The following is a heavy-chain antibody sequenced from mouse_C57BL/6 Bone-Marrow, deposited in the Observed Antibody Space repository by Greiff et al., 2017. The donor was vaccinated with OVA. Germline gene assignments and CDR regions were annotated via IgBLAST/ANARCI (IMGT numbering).Heavy chain of an antibody. V-gene: IGHV1-18*01. D-gene: IGHD1-1*01. CDR1: GYTFTDYN. Sequence: EVQLQQSGPELVKPGASVKIPCKASGYTFTDYNMDWVKQSHGKSLEWIGDINPNNGGTIYNQKFKGKATLTVDKSSSTAYMELRSLTSEDTAVYYCAREDGSSYDYAMDYWGQGTSVTVSS. CDR3: AREDGSSYDYAMDY. CDR2: INPNNGGT. J-gene: IGHJ4*01.